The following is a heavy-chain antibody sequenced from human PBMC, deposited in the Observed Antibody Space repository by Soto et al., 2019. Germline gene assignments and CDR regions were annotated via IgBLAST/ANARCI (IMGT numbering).Heavy chain of an antibody. V-gene: IGHV1-69*01. Sequence: QVQLVQSGAEVKKPGSSVKVSCKASGGTFSSYAISWVRQAPGQGLEWMGGIILIFGTANYAQKFQGRVTITADESTSTAYMELSSLRSEDTAVYYCARGVGIFGVADYYYGMDVWGQGTTVTVSS. D-gene: IGHD3-3*01. CDR1: GGTFSSYA. CDR2: IILIFGTA. CDR3: ARGVGIFGVADYYYGMDV. J-gene: IGHJ6*02.